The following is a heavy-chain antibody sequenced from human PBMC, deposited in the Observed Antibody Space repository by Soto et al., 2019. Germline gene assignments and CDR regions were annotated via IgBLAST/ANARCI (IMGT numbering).Heavy chain of an antibody. CDR3: TNCGYSYGYKAYYYGMDV. Sequence: GSLRLSCAASGFTFSNAWMSWVRQAPGKGLEWVGRIKSKTDGGTTDYAAPVKGRFTISRDDSKNTLYLQMNSLKTEDTAVYYCTNCGYSYGYKAYYYGMDVWGQGTTVTVSS. V-gene: IGHV3-15*01. CDR2: IKSKTDGGTT. D-gene: IGHD5-18*01. CDR1: GFTFSNAW. J-gene: IGHJ6*02.